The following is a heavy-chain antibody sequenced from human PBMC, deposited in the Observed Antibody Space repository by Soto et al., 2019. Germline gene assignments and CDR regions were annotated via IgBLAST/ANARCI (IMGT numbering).Heavy chain of an antibody. V-gene: IGHV4-4*07. D-gene: IGHD3-10*01. CDR2: IYTSGST. CDR1: GGSISSYY. Sequence: SETLSLTCTVSGGSISSYYWSWIRQPAGKGLEWIGRIYTSGSTNYNPSLKSRVTMSVDTSKNQFSLKLSSVTAADTAVYYCARELTMVRGVRDYYGMDVWGQGTTVTVSS. J-gene: IGHJ6*02. CDR3: ARELTMVRGVRDYYGMDV.